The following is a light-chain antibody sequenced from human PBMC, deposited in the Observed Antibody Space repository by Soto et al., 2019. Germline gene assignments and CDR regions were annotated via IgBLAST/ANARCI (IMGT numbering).Light chain of an antibody. J-gene: IGKJ1*01. V-gene: IGKV1-5*01. CDR1: QSISSW. CDR3: QQYYTYSWT. Sequence: DIQMTQSPSTLSATAGARVPITCRASQSISSWLAWYQHKPGKAPKLLIYDASNLDSGVPSRFSGSGSGTEFTLTISSLQPDDFATYYCQQYYTYSWTFGQGTKVDI. CDR2: DAS.